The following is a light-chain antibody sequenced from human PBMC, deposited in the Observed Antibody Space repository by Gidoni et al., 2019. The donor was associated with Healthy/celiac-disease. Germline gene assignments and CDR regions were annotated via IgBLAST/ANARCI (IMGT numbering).Light chain of an antibody. J-gene: IGKJ4*01. V-gene: IGKV3-11*01. CDR2: DAS. CDR1: QSVRSY. Sequence: EIVLTQSPATLSVSPGERATLSCRASQSVRSYLVCYQQQPGQAPRLLIYDASNRATGIPARFSGSVSGTDVTLTISSLEPEDFAVYYCQQRSNWFTFGGGTKVEIK. CDR3: QQRSNWFT.